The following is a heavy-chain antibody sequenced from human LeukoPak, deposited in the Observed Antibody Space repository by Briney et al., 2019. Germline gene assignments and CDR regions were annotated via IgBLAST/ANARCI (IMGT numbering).Heavy chain of an antibody. CDR1: GFTFSNDG. CDR2: ISYDGSDK. V-gene: IGHV3-30*03. Sequence: GGSLRLSCAASGFTFSNDGMHWVRQAPGRGLEWVALISYDGSDKHYADSVKGRFTVSRDNSKNTLYLQMNSLRAEDTAVYYCARAKCNSGLFDYWGQGTLVTVSS. CDR3: ARAKCNSGLFDY. D-gene: IGHD6-19*01. J-gene: IGHJ4*02.